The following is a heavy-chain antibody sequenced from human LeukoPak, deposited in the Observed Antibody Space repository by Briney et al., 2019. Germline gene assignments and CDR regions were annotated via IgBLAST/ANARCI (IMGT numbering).Heavy chain of an antibody. V-gene: IGHV1-3*01. CDR2: INAGNGNT. J-gene: IGHJ4*02. CDR3: ARADIVVVPAPGDY. Sequence: ASVKFSCKASGYTFTSYAMHWVRQAPGQRLEWMGWINAGNGNTKYSQKFQGRVTITRDTSASTAYMELSSLRSEDTAVYYCARADIVVVPAPGDYWGQGTLVTVSS. D-gene: IGHD2-2*01. CDR1: GYTFTSYA.